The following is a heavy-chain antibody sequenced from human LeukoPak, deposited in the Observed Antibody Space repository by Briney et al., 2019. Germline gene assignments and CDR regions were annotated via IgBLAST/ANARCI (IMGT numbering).Heavy chain of an antibody. CDR2: IYYSGST. CDR3: ARDAHTGSGTYWGGVDYYYGLDV. Sequence: SETLSLTCTVSGGSISSYYWSWIRQPPGKGLEWIGYIYYSGSTNYNPSLKSRVTISVDTSKNQFSLKLSSVTAADTAVYYCARDAHTGSGTYWGGVDYYYGLDVWGQGTTVTVSS. D-gene: IGHD3-10*01. J-gene: IGHJ6*02. CDR1: GGSISSYY. V-gene: IGHV4-59*12.